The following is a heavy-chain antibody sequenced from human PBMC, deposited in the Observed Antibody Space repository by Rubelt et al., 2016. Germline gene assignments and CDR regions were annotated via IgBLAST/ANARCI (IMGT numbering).Heavy chain of an antibody. J-gene: IGHJ3*02. V-gene: IGHV1-24*01. CDR1: GYTLTELS. D-gene: IGHD1-1*01. Sequence: QVQLVRSGAEVKKPGASVKVSCQVSGYTLTELSMHWVRQAPGKGLEWMGGFDPEDGETIYAQKFQGRVTMTEDTSTDTAYMELSSLRSDDTAVYFCARDQLALYAFDIWGQGTMVTVSS. CDR3: ARDQLALYAFDI. CDR2: FDPEDGET.